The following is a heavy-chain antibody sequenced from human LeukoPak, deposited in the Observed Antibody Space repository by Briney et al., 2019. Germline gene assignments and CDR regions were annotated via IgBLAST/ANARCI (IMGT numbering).Heavy chain of an antibody. CDR1: GYSISSGYY. V-gene: IGHV4-38-2*02. CDR2: IYHSGST. Sequence: SETLSLTCTVSGYSISSGYYWGWIRQPPGKGLEWIGSIYHSGSTYYNPSLKSRVTISVDTSKNQFSLKLSSVTAADTAVYYCARGPGVPAAIGEGYWGQGTLVTVSS. J-gene: IGHJ4*02. CDR3: ARGPGVPAAIGEGY. D-gene: IGHD2-2*02.